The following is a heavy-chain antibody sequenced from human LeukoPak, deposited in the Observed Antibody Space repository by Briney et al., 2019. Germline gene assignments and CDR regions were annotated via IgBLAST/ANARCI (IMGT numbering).Heavy chain of an antibody. J-gene: IGHJ4*02. CDR1: GFTFSSSR. V-gene: IGHV3-74*01. D-gene: IGHD7-27*01. Sequence: GGSLRLSCAASGFTFSSSRMLWVRQPPGKGLVWVSNINTDGSSTNYADSVKGRFAISRDNAKNTLYLQMDSLRAEDTAIYYCVRNWGEDYWGQGTLVTVSS. CDR2: INTDGSST. CDR3: VRNWGEDY.